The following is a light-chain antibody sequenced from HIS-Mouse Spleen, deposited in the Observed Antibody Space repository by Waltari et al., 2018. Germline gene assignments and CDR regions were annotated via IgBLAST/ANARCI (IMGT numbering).Light chain of an antibody. CDR2: AAS. Sequence: DIQMTQSPSSVSASVGDRVPITFRASQGISSWLAWYQQKAAKAPTPLIYAASSMQSGVPSRFSGSGSATDFTLTISSLQPEDVATYYCHQANSFPPFTFGPGTKVDIK. CDR1: QGISSW. V-gene: IGKV1-12*01. CDR3: HQANSFPPFT. J-gene: IGKJ3*01.